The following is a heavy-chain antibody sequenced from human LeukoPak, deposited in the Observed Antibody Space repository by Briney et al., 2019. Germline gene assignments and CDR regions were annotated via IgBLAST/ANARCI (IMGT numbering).Heavy chain of an antibody. CDR2: IYSGGST. J-gene: IGHJ6*03. CDR1: GFTVSSNY. CDR3: ARPVVPDPNYYYYMDV. Sequence: PGGSLRLSCAASGFTVSSNYMSWVRQAPGKGLEWVSVIYSGGSTYYADSVKGRFTISRDNSKNTLYLQMNSLRAEDTAVYYLARPVVPDPNYYYYMDVWGKGTTVTVSS. D-gene: IGHD4-23*01. V-gene: IGHV3-66*02.